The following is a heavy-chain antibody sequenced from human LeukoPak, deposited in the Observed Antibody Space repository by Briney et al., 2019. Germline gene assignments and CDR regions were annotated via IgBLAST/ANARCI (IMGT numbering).Heavy chain of an antibody. CDR2: IIPILGIA. D-gene: IGHD6-19*01. Sequence: GASVKVSCKASGSTFSSYAISWVRQAPGQGLEWMGRIIPILGIANYAQKFQGRVTITADKSTSTAYMELSSLRSEDTAVYYCAREEPDSSGCEYWGQGTLVTVSS. V-gene: IGHV1-69*04. CDR1: GSTFSSYA. CDR3: AREEPDSSGCEY. J-gene: IGHJ4*02.